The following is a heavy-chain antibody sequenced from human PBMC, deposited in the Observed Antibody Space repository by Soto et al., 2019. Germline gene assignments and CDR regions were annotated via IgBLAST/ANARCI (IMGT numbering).Heavy chain of an antibody. CDR2: IYYSGST. V-gene: IGHV4-59*01. CDR3: ARAYGSGSSDYYYGMDV. CDR1: GGSISSYY. J-gene: IGHJ6*02. Sequence: SETLSLTCTVSGGSISSYYWSWIRQPPGKGLEWIGYIYYSGSTNYNPPLKSRVTISVDTSKNQFSLKLSSVTAADTAVYYCARAYGSGSSDYYYGMDVWGQGTTVTVSS. D-gene: IGHD3-10*01.